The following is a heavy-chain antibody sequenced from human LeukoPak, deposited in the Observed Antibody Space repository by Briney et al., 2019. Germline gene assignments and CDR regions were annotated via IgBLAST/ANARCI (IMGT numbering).Heavy chain of an antibody. D-gene: IGHD2-21*01. CDR1: VDSISSSSHY. J-gene: IGHJ5*01. V-gene: IGHV4-39*07. CDR3: ARQIAVVEPTDTNWFDS. Sequence: SETLSLTRSVSVDSISSSSHYWGWIRPPPGKGLEWIGSIFYSGRTYYPPSLKSRVTMSLDTSKNQFSLRLTSVTAADTAVYYCARQIAVVEPTDTNWFDSWGQGTLVTVSS. CDR2: IFYSGRT.